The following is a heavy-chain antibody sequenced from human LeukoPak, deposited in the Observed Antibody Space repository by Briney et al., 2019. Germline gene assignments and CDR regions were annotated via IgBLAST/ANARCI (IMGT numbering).Heavy chain of an antibody. CDR2: INPSSGGT. J-gene: IGHJ4*02. D-gene: IGHD2-15*01. CDR3: ARAQNGYCSGGSCYVFDY. V-gene: IGHV1-2*02. Sequence: GASVKVSCKASGYTFTGYYVHWVRQAPGQGLEWMGWINPSSGGTNYAQKFQGRVTMTRDTSTSTVYMELSSLRSEDTAVYYCARAQNGYCSGGSCYVFDYWGQGTLVTVSS. CDR1: GYTFTGYY.